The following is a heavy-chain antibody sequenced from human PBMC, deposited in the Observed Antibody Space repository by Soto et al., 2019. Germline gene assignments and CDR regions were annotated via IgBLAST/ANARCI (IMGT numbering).Heavy chain of an antibody. Sequence: GGSLRLSCAASGFTFSSYAMSWVRQAPGKGLEWVSAISGSGGSTYYADSVKGRFTISRDNSKNTLYLQMNSLRAEDTAVYYCAKDLGRSEHTVTTNWFDPWGQGTLVTVSS. J-gene: IGHJ5*02. CDR1: GFTFSSYA. CDR2: ISGSGGST. CDR3: AKDLGRSEHTVTTNWFDP. V-gene: IGHV3-23*01. D-gene: IGHD4-17*01.